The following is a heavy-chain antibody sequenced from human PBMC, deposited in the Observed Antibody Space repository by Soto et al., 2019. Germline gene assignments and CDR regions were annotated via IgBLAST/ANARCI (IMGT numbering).Heavy chain of an antibody. Sequence: GGSLRLSCAASGFTFSSYAMHWVRQAPGKGLEWVAVISYDGSNKYYADSVKGRFTISRDNSKNTLYLQMNSLRAEDTAVYYCARQEYSSSWYMGSAFDIWGQGTMVTVSS. V-gene: IGHV3-30-3*01. CDR3: ARQEYSSSWYMGSAFDI. CDR2: ISYDGSNK. CDR1: GFTFSSYA. J-gene: IGHJ3*02. D-gene: IGHD6-13*01.